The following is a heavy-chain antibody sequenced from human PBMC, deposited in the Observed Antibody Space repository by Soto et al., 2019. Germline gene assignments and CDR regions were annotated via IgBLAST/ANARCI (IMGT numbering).Heavy chain of an antibody. CDR1: GFIFSDYY. Sequence: GGSLRLSCAASGFIFSDYYMSWIRQAPGKGLEWVSYISSSSTYTNYADSVKGRFTISRDNAKNSLYLQMNSLRAEDTAVYYCARGKGGGWYKEFDYWGQGTLVTVYS. CDR2: ISSSSTYT. D-gene: IGHD6-19*01. V-gene: IGHV3-11*06. J-gene: IGHJ4*02. CDR3: ARGKGGGWYKEFDY.